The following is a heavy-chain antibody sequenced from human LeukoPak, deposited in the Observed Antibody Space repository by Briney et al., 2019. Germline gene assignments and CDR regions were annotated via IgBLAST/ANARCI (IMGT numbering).Heavy chain of an antibody. Sequence: ASVKVSCKASGYTFTGYYMHWVRQAPGRGLEWMGWINPNSGGTNYAQKFQGRVTMTRDTSISTAYMELSRLRSDDTAVYYCARGVSKIAARPVDYWGQGTLVTVSS. J-gene: IGHJ4*02. V-gene: IGHV1-2*02. D-gene: IGHD6-6*01. CDR1: GYTFTGYY. CDR3: ARGVSKIAARPVDY. CDR2: INPNSGGT.